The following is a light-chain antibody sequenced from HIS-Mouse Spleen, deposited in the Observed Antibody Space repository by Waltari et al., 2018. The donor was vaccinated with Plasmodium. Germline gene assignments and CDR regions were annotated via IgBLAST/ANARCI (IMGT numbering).Light chain of an antibody. CDR1: SSDVGGYNY. CDR3: SSYAGSNNLV. Sequence: QSALTQPPSASGSPGQSVPISCTGTSSDVGGYNYVSWYQPHPGKAPKLMIYEVSQRPSGVPDRVSGSKSGNTASLTVSGLQAEDEADYYCSSYAGSNNLVFGGGTKLTVL. J-gene: IGLJ2*01. V-gene: IGLV2-8*01. CDR2: EVS.